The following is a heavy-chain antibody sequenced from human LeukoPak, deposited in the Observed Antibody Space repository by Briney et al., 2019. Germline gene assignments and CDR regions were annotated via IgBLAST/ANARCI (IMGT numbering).Heavy chain of an antibody. Sequence: ASAKVSCKASGYTFTDYYMHWVRQAPGQGLEWMGWINPNSGGTNYAQKFQGRVTMTRDTSISTAYMELSRLRSDDTAVYYCARLIAAAGSRTDYWGQGTLVTVSS. J-gene: IGHJ4*02. CDR3: ARLIAAAGSRTDY. CDR2: INPNSGGT. CDR1: GYTFTDYY. D-gene: IGHD6-13*01. V-gene: IGHV1-2*02.